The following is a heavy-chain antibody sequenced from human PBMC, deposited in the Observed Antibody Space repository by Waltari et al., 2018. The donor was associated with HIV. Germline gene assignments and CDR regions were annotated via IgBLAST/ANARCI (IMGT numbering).Heavy chain of an antibody. D-gene: IGHD3-3*01. CDR2: IKQDGSEK. CDR1: GFTFGSYW. Sequence: EVQLVESGGGLVQPGGSLRVSCAASGFTFGSYWMSWVRQAPGKGLEWVANIKQDGSEKYYVDSVKGRFTISRDNAKNSLYLQMNSLRAKDTAVYYCARITIFGVVNDYGMDVWGQGTTVTVSS. CDR3: ARITIFGVVNDYGMDV. J-gene: IGHJ6*02. V-gene: IGHV3-7*01.